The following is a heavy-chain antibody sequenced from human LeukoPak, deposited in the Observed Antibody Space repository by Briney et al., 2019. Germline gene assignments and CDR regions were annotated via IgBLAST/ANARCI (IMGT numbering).Heavy chain of an antibody. CDR3: AKDTVVGATVY. CDR2: ISWNSGSI. J-gene: IGHJ4*02. V-gene: IGHV3-9*01. D-gene: IGHD1-26*01. Sequence: PGGSLRLSCAASGFTFDDYAMPWVRQAPGKGLEWVSGISWNSGSIGYADSVKGRFTISRDNAKNSLYLQMNSLRAEDTALYYCAKDTVVGATVYWGQGTLVTVSS. CDR1: GFTFDDYA.